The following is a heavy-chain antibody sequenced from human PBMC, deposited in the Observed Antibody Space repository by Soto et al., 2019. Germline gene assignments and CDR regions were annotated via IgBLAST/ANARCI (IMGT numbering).Heavy chain of an antibody. CDR2: INPHGGST. V-gene: IGHV1-46*01. J-gene: IGHJ5*02. Sequence: ASVKVSCKAPRDTFTSYYINWVRQAPGQGLEWMGVINPHGGSTAYAQKFKGRVTLTRDTSASTVYMEVSSLTSEDTAMYYCARSSGGNFGIIIEGTNWFAPGAREPWSPS. CDR1: RDTFTSYY. D-gene: IGHD1-26*01. CDR3: ARSSGGNFGIIIEGTNWFAP.